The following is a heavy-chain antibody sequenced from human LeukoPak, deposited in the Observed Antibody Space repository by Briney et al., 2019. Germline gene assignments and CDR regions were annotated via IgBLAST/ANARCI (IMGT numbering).Heavy chain of an antibody. D-gene: IGHD3-3*01. V-gene: IGHV1-2*02. Sequence: ASVKVSCKASGYTFTGYYMHWVRQAPGQGLEWMGWINPNSGGTNYAKKFQGRVTMTRDTSISTAYMELSRLRSDDPAVYYCARGEEASLEEITIFGVVIPYDYWGQGTLVTVSS. CDR1: GYTFTGYY. J-gene: IGHJ4*02. CDR2: INPNSGGT. CDR3: ARGEEASLEEITIFGVVIPYDY.